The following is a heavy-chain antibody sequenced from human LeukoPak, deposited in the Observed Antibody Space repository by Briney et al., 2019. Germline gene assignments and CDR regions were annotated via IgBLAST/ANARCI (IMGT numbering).Heavy chain of an antibody. CDR1: GYTFTAYH. Sequence: ASVKVSCKASGYTFTAYHIHWVRQAPGQGPEWMGWINPNTGGANYAQKFRGRVPMTRDTSINTVYMKVSRLTSDDTAVYYCARGDRNVYHDVFDIWGQGTMVTVSS. J-gene: IGHJ3*02. CDR3: ARGDRNVYHDVFDI. CDR2: INPNTGGA. V-gene: IGHV1-2*02. D-gene: IGHD2-8*01.